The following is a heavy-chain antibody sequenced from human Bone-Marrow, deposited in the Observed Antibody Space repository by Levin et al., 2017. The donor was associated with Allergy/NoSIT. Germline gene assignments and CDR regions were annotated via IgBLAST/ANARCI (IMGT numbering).Heavy chain of an antibody. CDR2: MNPNSGNS. CDR1: GYTFTSYD. V-gene: IGHV1-8*01. D-gene: IGHD1-26*01. CDR3: ARSGRGYFYGLDV. J-gene: IGHJ6*02. Sequence: VASVKVSCKASGYTFTSYDIHWVRQATGQGLEWMGWMNPNSGNSDYAQKFQGRVTMTRHTSISTAYMEVGSLRSEDTAVYYCARSGRGYFYGLDVWGRGTTVTVSS.